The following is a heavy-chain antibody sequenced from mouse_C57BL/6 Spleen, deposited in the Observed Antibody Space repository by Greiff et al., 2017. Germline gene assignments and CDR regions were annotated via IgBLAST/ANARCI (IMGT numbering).Heavy chain of an antibody. CDR2: ISYDGSN. V-gene: IGHV3-6*01. D-gene: IGHD2-1*01. CDR3: AYGNYYFDY. Sequence: EVKLMESGPGLVKPSQSLSLTCSVTGYSITSGYYWNWIRQFPGNKLEWMGYISYDGSNNYNPSLKNRISITRDTSKNQFFLKLNSVTTEDTATYYCAYGNYYFDYWGQGTTLTVSS. CDR1: GYSITSGYY. J-gene: IGHJ2*01.